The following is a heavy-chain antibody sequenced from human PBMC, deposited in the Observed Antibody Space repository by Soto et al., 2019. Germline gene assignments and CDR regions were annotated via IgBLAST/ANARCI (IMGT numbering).Heavy chain of an antibody. CDR3: ARDSRGPIFGAVMIYYYYGMDI. Sequence: ASVKVSCKASGYTFTSYYMHWVRQAPGQGLEWMGIINPSVGSTSYAQKFQGRVTMTRDTSTSTVYMELGSLRSEDTAVYYCARDSRGPIFGAVMIYYYYGMDIWGQGPTFTVSS. D-gene: IGHD3-3*01. CDR1: GYTFTSYY. J-gene: IGHJ6*02. CDR2: INPSVGST. V-gene: IGHV1-46*01.